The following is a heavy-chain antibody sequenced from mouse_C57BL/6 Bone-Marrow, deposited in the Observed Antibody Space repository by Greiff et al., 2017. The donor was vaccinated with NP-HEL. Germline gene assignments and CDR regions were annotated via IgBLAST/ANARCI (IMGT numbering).Heavy chain of an antibody. Sequence: QVQLKESGPGLVQPSQCLSITCTASGFSFTSYGVHWVHQPPGKGLEWLGVIWSGGSTDYNAAFISRLSISTDNSKSPVFFKMNSLQADDTDIYYCAKNIYYPYYAMDYWGQGTSVTVSS. D-gene: IGHD1-1*01. CDR1: GFSFTSYG. V-gene: IGHV2-4*01. CDR2: IWSGGST. J-gene: IGHJ4*01. CDR3: AKNIYYPYYAMDY.